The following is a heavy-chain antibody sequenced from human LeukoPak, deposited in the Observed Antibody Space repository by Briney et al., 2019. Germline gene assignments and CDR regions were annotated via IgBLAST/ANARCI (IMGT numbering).Heavy chain of an antibody. J-gene: IGHJ6*02. CDR2: ISGSGGST. V-gene: IGHV3-23*01. CDR1: GFTFSSYA. CDR3: AKAIVYYYGMDV. D-gene: IGHD3-22*01. Sequence: GGSLRLSCAASGFTFSSYAMSWVRRAPGKGLEWVSAISGSGGSTYYADSVKGRFTISRDNSKNTLYLQMNSLRAEDTAVYYCAKAIVYYYGMDVWGQGTTVTVSS.